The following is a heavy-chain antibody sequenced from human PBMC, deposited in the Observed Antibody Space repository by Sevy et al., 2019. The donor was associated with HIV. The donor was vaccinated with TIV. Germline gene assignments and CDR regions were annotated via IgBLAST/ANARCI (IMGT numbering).Heavy chain of an antibody. J-gene: IGHJ4*02. CDR3: ARVIGYSSRWLNDY. D-gene: IGHD6-13*01. CDR1: GFTFSGYS. Sequence: GGSLRLSCAASGFTFSGYSMNWVRQAPGKGLEWISYIISSGGTKYYADSVKGRFTISRDNAQNSLQLQMNSLRDEDTAVYYCARVIGYSSRWLNDYWGPGILVTVSS. V-gene: IGHV3-48*02. CDR2: IISSGGTK.